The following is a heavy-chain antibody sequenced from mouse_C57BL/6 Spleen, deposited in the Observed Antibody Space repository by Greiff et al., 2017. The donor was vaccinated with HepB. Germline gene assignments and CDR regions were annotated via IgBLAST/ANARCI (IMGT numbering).Heavy chain of an antibody. CDR2: ISSGSSTI. Sequence: EVKLQESGGGLVKPGGSLKLSCAASGFTFSDYGMHWVRQAPEKGLEWVAYISSGSSTIYYADTVKGRFTISRDNAKNTLFLQMTSLRSEDTAMYYCARQGYYGSPAWFAYWGQGTLVTVS. CDR1: GFTFSDYG. CDR3: ARQGYYGSPAWFAY. J-gene: IGHJ3*01. V-gene: IGHV5-17*01. D-gene: IGHD1-1*01.